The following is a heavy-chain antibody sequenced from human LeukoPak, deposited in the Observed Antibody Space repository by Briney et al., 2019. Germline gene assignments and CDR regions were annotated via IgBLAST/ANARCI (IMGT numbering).Heavy chain of an antibody. CDR2: ISGSGGST. CDR1: GFTFSSYA. V-gene: IGHV3-23*01. J-gene: IGHJ4*02. CDR3: AKPYYGSGSYYGFNYYAFDY. D-gene: IGHD3-10*01. Sequence: PGGSQRLSCAASGFTFSSYAMSWVRQAPGKGLEWVSIISGSGGSTNYADSVKGRFTISRDNSKNTLYLQMNSLRAEDTAVYYCAKPYYGSGSYYGFNYYAFDYWGQGTLVTVSS.